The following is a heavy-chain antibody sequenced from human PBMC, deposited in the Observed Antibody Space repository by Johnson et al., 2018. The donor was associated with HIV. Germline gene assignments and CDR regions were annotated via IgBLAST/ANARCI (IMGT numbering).Heavy chain of an antibody. D-gene: IGHD2-2*01. CDR1: GFTVSSNY. CDR3: AKADTMAGDAFDI. J-gene: IGHJ3*02. V-gene: IGHV3-66*01. Sequence: VQLVESGGGLVQPGGSLRLSCAASGFTVSSNYMSWVRQAPGKGLEWVSVIYSGGSTYYADSVKGRFTISRDNAKNSLYMQMISLRVDDTAMYYCAKADTMAGDAFDIWGQGTMVTVSS. CDR2: IYSGGST.